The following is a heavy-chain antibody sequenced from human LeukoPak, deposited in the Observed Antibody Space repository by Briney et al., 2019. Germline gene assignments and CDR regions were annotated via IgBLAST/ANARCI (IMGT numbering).Heavy chain of an antibody. D-gene: IGHD6-13*01. CDR2: ISSSSSYI. J-gene: IGHJ4*02. CDR1: GFTFSSYS. Sequence: GGSLRLSCAASGFTFSSYSMNWVRQAPGKGLEWVSSISSSSSYISYADSVKGRFTISRDNAKNSLYLQMNSLRAEDTAVYYCARDYSSHFDYWGQGTLVTVSS. CDR3: ARDYSSHFDY. V-gene: IGHV3-21*01.